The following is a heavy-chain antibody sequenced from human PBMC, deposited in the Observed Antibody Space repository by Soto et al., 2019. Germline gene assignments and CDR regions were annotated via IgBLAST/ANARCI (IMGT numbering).Heavy chain of an antibody. D-gene: IGHD2-2*02. Sequence: EVQLLESGGGLVQPGGSLRLSCAASGFTLSSYAIGWVRQAPGKGLEWVSAISGSGGSTYYADSVKGRFTISRDNSRNTLYLQMNSLRAEDTAVYYCAQDLLTAAILGYYDGMDVGGRGTKVTVSS. CDR1: GFTLSSYA. CDR3: AQDLLTAAILGYYDGMDV. CDR2: ISGSGGST. J-gene: IGHJ6*04. V-gene: IGHV3-23*01.